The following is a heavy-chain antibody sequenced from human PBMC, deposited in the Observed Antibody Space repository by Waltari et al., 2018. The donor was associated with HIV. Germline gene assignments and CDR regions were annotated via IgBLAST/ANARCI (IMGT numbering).Heavy chain of an antibody. V-gene: IGHV3-7*01. CDR3: ATLGGGYSYGALDY. J-gene: IGHJ4*02. CDR1: GLTFRSYW. CDR2: IKQDGSEE. D-gene: IGHD5-18*01. Sequence: EVQLVESGGGLVQPGGSLRLSCAASGLTFRSYWMSWVRQAPGKGMEWVANIKQDGSEEYYVDSVKGRFTISRDNAKNSLYLQMNSLRAEDTAVYYCATLGGGYSYGALDYWGQGTRVTVSS.